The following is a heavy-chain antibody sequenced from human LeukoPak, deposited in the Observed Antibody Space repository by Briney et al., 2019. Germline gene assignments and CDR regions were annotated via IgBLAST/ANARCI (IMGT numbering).Heavy chain of an antibody. D-gene: IGHD2-2*01. J-gene: IGHJ5*02. CDR1: GFTFSNYA. CDR3: AKDTDDIVVVPAAMWGWFDP. Sequence: GGSLRLSCAASGFTFSNYAMSWVRQAPGKGLEWVAFIRYDGSNKYYADSVKGRFTISRDNSKNTLYLQMNSLRAEDTAVYYCAKDTDDIVVVPAAMWGWFDPWGQGTLVTVSS. V-gene: IGHV3-30*02. CDR2: IRYDGSNK.